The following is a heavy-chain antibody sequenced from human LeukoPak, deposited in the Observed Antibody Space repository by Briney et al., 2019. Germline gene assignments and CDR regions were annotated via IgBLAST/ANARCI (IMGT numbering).Heavy chain of an antibody. V-gene: IGHV1-3*01. CDR2: INAGNGNT. Sequence: GASVKVSCKASGYTFTSYVMHWVRQAPGQRLEWMGWINAGNGNTKYSQKFQGRVTITRDTSASTAYMELSSLRSEDTAVYYCARGVGIAAAEGIFDIWGQGTMVTVSS. J-gene: IGHJ3*02. CDR3: ARGVGIAAAEGIFDI. CDR1: GYTFTSYV. D-gene: IGHD6-13*01.